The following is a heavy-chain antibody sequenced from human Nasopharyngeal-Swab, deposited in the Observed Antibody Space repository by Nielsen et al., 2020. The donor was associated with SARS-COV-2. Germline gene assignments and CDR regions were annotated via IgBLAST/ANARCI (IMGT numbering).Heavy chain of an antibody. CDR2: IHPNSVGT. D-gene: IGHD1-14*01. J-gene: IGHJ6*02. Sequence: ASVQVSCKAPGYTFTGYYTHWVRQAPGQGLEWMGRIHPNSVGTNYAQKLQGRVTMTRDTSISTAYMELSRLRSDDTAVYYCARGPNRGMDVWGQGTTVTVSS. CDR3: ARGPNRGMDV. V-gene: IGHV1-2*06. CDR1: GYTFTGYY.